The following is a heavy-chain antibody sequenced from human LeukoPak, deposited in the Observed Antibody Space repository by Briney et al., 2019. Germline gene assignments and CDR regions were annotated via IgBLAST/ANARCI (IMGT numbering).Heavy chain of an antibody. CDR2: ISSSGSTV. J-gene: IGHJ6*04. V-gene: IGHV3-48*01. CDR3: ARALDSALDV. D-gene: IGHD3/OR15-3a*01. CDR1: GFSFSSYN. Sequence: PGGSLRLSCVGSGFSFSSYNMNWVRQAPGKGLEWVSYISSSGSTVYYADSVRGRFTISRDNARNSLYLQMAGLTAEDTAVYYCARALDSALDVWGNGTTVTASS.